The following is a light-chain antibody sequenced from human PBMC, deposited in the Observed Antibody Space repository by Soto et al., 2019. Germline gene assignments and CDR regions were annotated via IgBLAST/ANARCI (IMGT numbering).Light chain of an antibody. CDR3: QSYDSSLSGDVV. CDR1: SSNIGAGYD. J-gene: IGLJ2*01. CDR2: SNN. Sequence: QSVLTQPPSVSGAPGQRVTISCTGSSSNIGAGYDVHWYQQLPGTAPKLLIYSNNIRPSGVPDRFSGSKSATSASLAITGLQAEDEADYYCQSYDSSLSGDVVFGGGTKLTVL. V-gene: IGLV1-40*01.